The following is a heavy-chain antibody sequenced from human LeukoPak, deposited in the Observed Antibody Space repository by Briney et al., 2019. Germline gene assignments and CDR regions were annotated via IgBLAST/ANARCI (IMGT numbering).Heavy chain of an antibody. CDR2: IYHSGST. J-gene: IGHJ4*02. Sequence: SETLSLTCAVSGGSISSGGYSWSWIRQPPGKGLEWIGYIYHSGSTYYNPSLKSRVTISVDRSKNQFSLKLSSVTAADTAVYYCARGGGYCSGGSCYSGAPLDYWGQGTQVTVSS. V-gene: IGHV4-30-2*01. D-gene: IGHD2-15*01. CDR1: GGSISSGGYS. CDR3: ARGGGYCSGGSCYSGAPLDY.